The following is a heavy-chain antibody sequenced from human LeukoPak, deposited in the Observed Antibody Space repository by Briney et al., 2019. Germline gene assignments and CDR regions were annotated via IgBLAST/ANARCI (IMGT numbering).Heavy chain of an antibody. V-gene: IGHV4-59*12. CDR3: ARDGYYYDSSGYYEKMYYFDY. CDR1: GGSIGSNY. CDR2: IYYTGST. D-gene: IGHD3-22*01. Sequence: SETLSLTCTVSGGSIGSNYWSWIRQPPGERLEWIGHIYYTGSTNYNPSLKSRVTISVDTSKNQFSLKLSSVTAADTAVYYCARDGYYYDSSGYYEKMYYFDYWGQGTLVTVSS. J-gene: IGHJ4*02.